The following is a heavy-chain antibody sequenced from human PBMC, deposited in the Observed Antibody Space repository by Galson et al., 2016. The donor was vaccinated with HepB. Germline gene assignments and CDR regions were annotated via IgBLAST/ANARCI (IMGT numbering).Heavy chain of an antibody. CDR2: IWYDGSNK. J-gene: IGHJ4*02. CDR3: ARAYGDSMSYFDY. V-gene: IGHV3-33*01. Sequence: SLRLSCAASGFTFSNYGMHWVRQAPGKGLEWVAVIWYDGSNKYYADSVKGRFTISRDNSKNTLYLQMNSLRAEDTAVYYCARAYGDSMSYFDYWGQGTLVTVSS. D-gene: IGHD3-22*01. CDR1: GFTFSNYG.